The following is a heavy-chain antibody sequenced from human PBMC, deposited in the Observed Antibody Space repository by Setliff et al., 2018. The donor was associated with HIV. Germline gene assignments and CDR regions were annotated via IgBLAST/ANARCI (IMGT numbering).Heavy chain of an antibody. J-gene: IGHJ6*02. CDR1: GFTFSSYA. CDR3: AKEEGEWATAMVTFSYYYGMDV. Sequence: GGSLRLSCAASGFTFSSYAMNWVRQAPGKGLEWVAVISYDGSNKYYADSVKGRFTISRDNSKNTLYLQMNSLRAEDTAVYYCAKEEGEWATAMVTFSYYYGMDVWGQGTTVTVSS. V-gene: IGHV3-30*04. D-gene: IGHD5-18*01. CDR2: ISYDGSNK.